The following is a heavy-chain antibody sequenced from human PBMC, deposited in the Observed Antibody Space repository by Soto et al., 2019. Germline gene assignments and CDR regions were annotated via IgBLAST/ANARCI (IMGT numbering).Heavy chain of an antibody. CDR3: ARVNWNLGYYGMDV. Sequence: PSQTLSLTCAISGASVSSNSAAWNWIRQSPSRGLEWLGRTYYRSKWYNDDAVSVKSRITINPDTSKNQFSLQLNSVTHEDTAVYYCARVNWNLGYYGMDVWGQGTTVTVSS. CDR2: TYYRSKWYN. V-gene: IGHV6-1*01. J-gene: IGHJ6*02. CDR1: GASVSSNSAA. D-gene: IGHD1-7*01.